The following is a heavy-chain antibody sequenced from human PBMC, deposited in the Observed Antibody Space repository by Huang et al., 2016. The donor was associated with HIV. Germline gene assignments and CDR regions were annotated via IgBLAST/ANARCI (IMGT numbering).Heavy chain of an antibody. Sequence: EVHLLESGGGLVQPGGSLRLSCAASGFTFSRSPMGWVRQAPGKGLEWGSVILGNTHKTYYPDSVKGRLTISRDNSKNTLYLQMDSLRVDDTAVYYCAKGVCFGTAGSCYNYFDYWGRGTLVSVSS. D-gene: IGHD2-15*01. J-gene: IGHJ4*02. V-gene: IGHV3-23*01. CDR1: GFTFSRSP. CDR3: AKGVCFGTAGSCYNYFDY. CDR2: ILGNTHKT.